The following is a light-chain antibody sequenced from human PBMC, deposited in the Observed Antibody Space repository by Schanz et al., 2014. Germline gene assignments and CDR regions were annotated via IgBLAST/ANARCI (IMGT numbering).Light chain of an antibody. CDR3: AAWDDSLSGVV. CDR2: DVS. V-gene: IGLV1-47*02. CDR1: SSNIGSNY. J-gene: IGLJ2*01. Sequence: QSVLTQPPSASGTPGQRVTISCSGSSSNIGSNYVYWYQQPPGKAPKLMIYDVSKRPSGVPDRFSGSKSGTSASLAISGLRSEDEADYFCAAWDDSLSGVVFGGGTKLTVL.